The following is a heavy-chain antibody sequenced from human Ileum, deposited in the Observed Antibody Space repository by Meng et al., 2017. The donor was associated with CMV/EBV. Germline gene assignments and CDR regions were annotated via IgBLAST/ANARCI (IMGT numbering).Heavy chain of an antibody. D-gene: IGHD6-6*01. J-gene: IGHJ5*02. CDR2: IHHSGST. V-gene: IGHV4-34*01. CDR3: ARGLPRIAAHRDWFDP. Sequence: YGGSCRGYYCSWLRQPPGKGLEWIGEIHHSGSTNYNPSLKSRVTISVDTSKNQFSLKLSSVTAADTAVYYCARGLPRIAAHRDWFDPWGQGTLVTVSS. CDR1: GGSCRGYY.